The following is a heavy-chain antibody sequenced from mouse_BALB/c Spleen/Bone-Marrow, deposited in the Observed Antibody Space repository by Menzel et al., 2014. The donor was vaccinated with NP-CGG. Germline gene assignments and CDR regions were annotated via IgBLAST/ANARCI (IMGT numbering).Heavy chain of an antibody. CDR1: GFNIKDTY. D-gene: IGHD4-1*01. V-gene: IGHV14-3*02. CDR2: IDPANGNT. CDR3: ARWEYYAMDY. J-gene: IGHJ4*01. Sequence: VQLKQSGAELVKPGASVKLSCTASGFNIKDTYMHWVKQRPEQGLEWIGRIDPANGNTKYDPKFQGKATITVDTSSNTAYLQLSSLTSEDTAVYYCARWEYYAMDYWGQGTSVTVSS.